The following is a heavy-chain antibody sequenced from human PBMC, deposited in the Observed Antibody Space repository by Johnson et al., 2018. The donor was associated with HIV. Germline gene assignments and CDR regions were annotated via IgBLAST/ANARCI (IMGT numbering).Heavy chain of an antibody. CDR1: GFTFDDYA. D-gene: IGHD3-10*01. CDR2: IKSKTEGGTI. V-gene: IGHV3-15*01. J-gene: IGHJ3*02. Sequence: MLLVESGGGLVQPGRSLRLSCAASGFTFDDYAMHWVRQAPGKGLEWVGRIKSKTEGGTIDYAAAVKGRFIISRDDSKNTLYLQMNCLKTEDTAVYYCTTMSALWFGDLHVFGDGFDIWGQGTMVTVSS. CDR3: TTMSALWFGDLHVFGDGFDI.